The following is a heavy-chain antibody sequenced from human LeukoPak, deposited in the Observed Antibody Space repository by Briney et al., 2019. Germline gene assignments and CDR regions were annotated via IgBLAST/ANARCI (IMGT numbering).Heavy chain of an antibody. CDR3: AGQYQLLTNALDI. CDR1: GFTFSNYA. J-gene: IGHJ3*02. V-gene: IGHV3-23*01. Sequence: PGGSLRLSCAASGFTFSNYAMSWVRQAPGKGLEWVSAIGGSGGSTFYADSVKGRFTISRDNSKNTLYLQIDSQRAEDTGVYYCAGQYQLLTNALDIWGQGTMVTVSS. CDR2: IGGSGGST. D-gene: IGHD2-2*01.